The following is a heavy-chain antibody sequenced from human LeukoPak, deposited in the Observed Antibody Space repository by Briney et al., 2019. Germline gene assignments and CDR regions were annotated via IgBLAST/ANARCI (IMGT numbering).Heavy chain of an antibody. CDR2: ISGSGGST. J-gene: IGHJ3*02. CDR3: AKGRYYYDSSDAFDI. Sequence: GGSLRLSCAASGFTFSSYAMSWVRQAPGKGLEWVSAISGSGGSTYYAYSVKGRFTISTDNSKNTLFLKMNSLRAEEMGVYYCAKGRYYYDSSDAFDIWGQGTMVTVSS. D-gene: IGHD3-22*01. CDR1: GFTFSSYA. V-gene: IGHV3-23*01.